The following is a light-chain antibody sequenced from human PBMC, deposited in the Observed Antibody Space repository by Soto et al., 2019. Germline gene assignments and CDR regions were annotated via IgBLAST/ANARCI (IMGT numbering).Light chain of an antibody. CDR1: SADVGGPDS. CDR2: EVGVS. CDR3: SSYTTSTTRII. Sequence: QSALTQPASVSGSPGQSITISCTGSSADVGGPDSVSWYQHHPGKAPKLIIYEVGVSDRPSGVSNRFSGSKSGNTASLTISGLQAEDEADYYCSSYTTSTTRIIFGGGTKLTVL. J-gene: IGLJ2*01. V-gene: IGLV2-14*01.